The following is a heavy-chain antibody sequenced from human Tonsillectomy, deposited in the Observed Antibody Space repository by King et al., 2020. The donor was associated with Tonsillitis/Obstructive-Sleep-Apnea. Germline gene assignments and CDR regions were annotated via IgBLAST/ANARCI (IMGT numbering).Heavy chain of an antibody. CDR3: AKLNYDFWSAIPTYNWFDP. D-gene: IGHD3-3*01. CDR2: ISGSGGST. V-gene: IGHV3-23*04. Sequence: VQLVESGGGLVQPGGSLRLSCAASGFTFSSYAMSWVRQAPGKGLEWVSAISGSGGSTYYADSVKGRFTISRDNSKNTLYLQMNSLRAEDTAVYYCAKLNYDFWSAIPTYNWFDPWGQGTLVTVSS. J-gene: IGHJ5*02. CDR1: GFTFSSYA.